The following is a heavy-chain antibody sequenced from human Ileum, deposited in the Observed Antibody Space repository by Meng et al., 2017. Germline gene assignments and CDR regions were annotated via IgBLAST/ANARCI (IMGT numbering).Heavy chain of an antibody. J-gene: IGHJ4*02. Sequence: VQRGGSGGGLVQPGGSLRLSCAASGFTFSIYAMTWVRQAPGKGLEWVSGISGTGRTTYYADSVKGRFTISRDNIDNTLYLQMNSLRAEDTAVYYCARDLLRACDYWGQGTLVTVSS. D-gene: IGHD1-26*01. CDR3: ARDLLRACDY. CDR1: GFTFSIYA. V-gene: IGHV3-23*04. CDR2: ISGTGRTT.